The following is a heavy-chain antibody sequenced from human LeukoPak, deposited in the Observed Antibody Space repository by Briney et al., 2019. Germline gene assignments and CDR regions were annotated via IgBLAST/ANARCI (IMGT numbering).Heavy chain of an antibody. V-gene: IGHV1-24*01. J-gene: IGHJ6*02. CDR1: GYTLTELS. CDR3: ARSGSMVRGAYYYYGMDV. D-gene: IGHD3-10*01. CDR2: FDPEDGET. Sequence: ASVKVSCKVSGYTLTELSMHWVRQAPGKGLEWMGGFDPEDGETIYAQKFQGRVTMTRNTSISTAYMELSSLRSEDTAVYYCARSGSMVRGAYYYYGMDVWGQGTTVTVSS.